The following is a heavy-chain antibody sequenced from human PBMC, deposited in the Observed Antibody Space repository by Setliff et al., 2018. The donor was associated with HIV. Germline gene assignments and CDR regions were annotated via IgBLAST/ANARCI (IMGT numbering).Heavy chain of an antibody. CDR1: GGSISSGSYY. Sequence: SETLSLTCTVSGGSISSGSYYWSWIRQPAGKGLEWIGRIYTSGSTNYNPSLKSRVTISEDTSKNQLSLKLSSVTAADTAVYYCARVGGTTWGVYYYYYYMDVWGKGTTVTVSS. J-gene: IGHJ6*03. CDR3: ARVGGTTWGVYYYYYYMDV. V-gene: IGHV4-61*02. CDR2: IYTSGST. D-gene: IGHD1-7*01.